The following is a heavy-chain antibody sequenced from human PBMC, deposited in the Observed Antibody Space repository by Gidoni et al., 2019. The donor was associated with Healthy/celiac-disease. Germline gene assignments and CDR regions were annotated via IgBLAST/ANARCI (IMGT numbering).Heavy chain of an antibody. CDR1: GFTFSSYS. V-gene: IGHV3-48*01. J-gene: IGHJ5*02. Sequence: EVQLVESGGGLVQPGGSLRLPCAASGFTFSSYSMNWVRQAPGKGLEWVSYISSSSSTIYYADSVKGRFTISRDNAKNSLYLQMNSLRAEDTAVYYCARTDIVLMVYNPWGQGTLVTVSS. CDR2: ISSSSSTI. CDR3: ARTDIVLMVYNP. D-gene: IGHD2-8*01.